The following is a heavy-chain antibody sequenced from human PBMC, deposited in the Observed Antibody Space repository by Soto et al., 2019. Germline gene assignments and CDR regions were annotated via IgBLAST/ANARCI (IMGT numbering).Heavy chain of an antibody. Sequence: ASVKVSCTASGYTFTNYAIHWVRQAPGQSLEWMGWINAGNGHTRYSQKFQGRVTITRDTAASTAYMELSSLRSEDTAVYYCARGERYYYDTSGYFGFDYWGQGTLVTVSS. CDR2: INAGNGHT. D-gene: IGHD3-22*01. CDR1: GYTFTNYA. V-gene: IGHV1-3*01. CDR3: ARGERYYYDTSGYFGFDY. J-gene: IGHJ4*02.